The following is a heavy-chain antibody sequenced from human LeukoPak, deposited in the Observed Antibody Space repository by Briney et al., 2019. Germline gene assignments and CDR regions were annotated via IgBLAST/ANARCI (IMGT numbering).Heavy chain of an antibody. Sequence: GSLRLSCAASGFTFSSFAMSWVSQAPGKGLEWVTAISGSGGTTYSADSVKGRFTISRDNSKNTVYLQMNSLRAEDAAVYYCAKDPSDYLYFFDYWGQGTLVTVSS. D-gene: IGHD4-17*01. V-gene: IGHV3-23*01. J-gene: IGHJ4*02. CDR2: ISGSGGTT. CDR3: AKDPSDYLYFFDY. CDR1: GFTFSSFA.